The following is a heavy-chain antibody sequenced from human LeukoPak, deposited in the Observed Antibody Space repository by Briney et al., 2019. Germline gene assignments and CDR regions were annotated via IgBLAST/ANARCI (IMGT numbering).Heavy chain of an antibody. J-gene: IGHJ6*02. V-gene: IGHV3-7*01. D-gene: IGHD3-16*01. CDR3: ATYTHWVAGDV. CDR2: MNQDGSEK. CDR1: GFTFSDSW. Sequence: GGSLRLSCAASGFTFSDSWMSWVRQAPGKGLEWVANMNQDGSEKGYVDYVKGRFTISRDNARNSLYLQMSSLRPEDTAVYYCATYTHWVAGDVWGQGTTVTVSS.